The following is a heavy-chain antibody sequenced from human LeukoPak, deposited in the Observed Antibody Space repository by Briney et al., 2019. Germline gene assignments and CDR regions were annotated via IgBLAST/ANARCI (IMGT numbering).Heavy chain of an antibody. CDR2: ISSSSSII. J-gene: IGHJ3*02. CDR1: GFTFISYS. CDR3: ARETYCYDSSGEDAFDI. Sequence: RGSLRLSCAASGFTFISYSMNWVRQAPGKGLEWVSYISSSSSIIYYADSVKGRFTISRNNAKNSLYLQMNSLRAEDTDVFYCARETYCYDSSGEDAFDIWGQGTMVTVSS. D-gene: IGHD3-22*01. V-gene: IGHV3-48*01.